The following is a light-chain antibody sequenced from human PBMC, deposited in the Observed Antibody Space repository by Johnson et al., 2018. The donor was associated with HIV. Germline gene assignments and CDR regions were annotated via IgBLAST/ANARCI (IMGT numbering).Light chain of an antibody. CDR2: ANN. Sequence: QSVLTQPPSVSAPPGQKVTISFSGSSSNIGNNLASWYQQLPGTAPKLLIYANNKRPSGIPDRFSGSKSGTSATLGITGLQTGDEADYYCGTWDNGLSADVFGTGTKFTVL. CDR1: SSNIGNNL. V-gene: IGLV1-51*02. CDR3: GTWDNGLSADV. J-gene: IGLJ1*01.